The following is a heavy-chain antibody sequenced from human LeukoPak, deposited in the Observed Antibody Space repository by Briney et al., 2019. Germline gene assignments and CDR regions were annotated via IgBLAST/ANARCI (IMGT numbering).Heavy chain of an antibody. V-gene: IGHV4-59*01. D-gene: IGHD2-15*01. CDR3: ARVLGGYFDC. J-gene: IGHJ4*02. Sequence: PSETLSLTCTVSGGSISSYYWSWIRQPPGKGLEWIGYIYYSGSTNYNPSLKSRITISVDTSKNQFSLKLSSVTAADTAVYYCARVLGGYFDCWGQGTLVTVSS. CDR1: GGSISSYY. CDR2: IYYSGST.